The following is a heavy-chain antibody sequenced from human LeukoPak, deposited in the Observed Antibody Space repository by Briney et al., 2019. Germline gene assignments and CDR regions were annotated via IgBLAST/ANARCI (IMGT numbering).Heavy chain of an antibody. CDR1: GFTVSDAW. D-gene: IGHD2-8*01. Sequence: TGGSLRLSCAASGFTVSDAWMNWVRQAPGKGLEWVSSISSSSSYIYYADSVKGRFTISRDNAKNSLYLQMNSLRAEDTAVYYCARDYRRGYCTNGVCYKGGDYWGQGTLVTVSS. J-gene: IGHJ4*02. CDR3: ARDYRRGYCTNGVCYKGGDY. CDR2: ISSSSSYI. V-gene: IGHV3-21*01.